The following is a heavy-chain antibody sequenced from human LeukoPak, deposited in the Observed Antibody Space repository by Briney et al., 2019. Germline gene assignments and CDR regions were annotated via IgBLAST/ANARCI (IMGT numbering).Heavy chain of an antibody. CDR2: IYSGGST. J-gene: IGHJ4*02. V-gene: IGHV3-53*01. D-gene: IGHD4-17*01. Sequence: GSLRLSCAASGFTVSSNYMSWVRQAPGKGLEWVSVIYSGGSTYYADSVKGRFTISRDNSKNTLYLQMNSLRAEDTAVYYCAREGYGDYVLDYWGQGTLVTVSS. CDR3: AREGYGDYVLDY. CDR1: GFTVSSNY.